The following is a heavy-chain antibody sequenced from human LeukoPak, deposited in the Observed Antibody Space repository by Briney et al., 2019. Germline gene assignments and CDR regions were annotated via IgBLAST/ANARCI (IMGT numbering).Heavy chain of an antibody. CDR2: ISSSSSYI. CDR3: ARDQFYDSSGYPDAFGI. V-gene: IGHV3-21*01. J-gene: IGHJ3*02. Sequence: GGSLRLSCAASGFTFSSYSMNWVRQAPGKGLEWVSSISSSSSYIYYADSVKGRFTISRDNAKNSLYLQMNSLRAEDTAVYYCARDQFYDSSGYPDAFGIWGQGTMVTVSS. CDR1: GFTFSSYS. D-gene: IGHD3-22*01.